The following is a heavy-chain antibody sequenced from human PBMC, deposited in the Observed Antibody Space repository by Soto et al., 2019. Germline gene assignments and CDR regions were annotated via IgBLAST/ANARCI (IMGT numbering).Heavy chain of an antibody. CDR1: GFTFSSYA. J-gene: IGHJ4*02. CDR2: ISGSGGST. D-gene: IGHD3-22*01. V-gene: IGHV3-23*01. Sequence: LRLSCAASGFTFSSYAMSWVRQAPGKGLEWVSAISGSGGSTYYADSVKGRFTIPRDNSKNTLYLQMNSLRAEDTAVYYCAKDQYRYDSSGSGIDYWGQGTLVTVS. CDR3: AKDQYRYDSSGSGIDY.